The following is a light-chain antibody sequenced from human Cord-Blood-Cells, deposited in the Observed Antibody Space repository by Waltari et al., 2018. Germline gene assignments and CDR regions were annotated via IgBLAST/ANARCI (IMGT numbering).Light chain of an antibody. CDR1: QSISSY. J-gene: IGKJ4*01. V-gene: IGKV1-39*01. CDR3: QQSYSTLRT. CDR2: AAP. Sequence: DIQMTQSPSSLSASVGDRVTITCRAWQSISSYLNWYQQKPGKAPKLLIYAAPSLQSGVPSRVSGSGSGTDFTLTISSLQPEDFATYYCQQSYSTLRTFGGGTMVEIK.